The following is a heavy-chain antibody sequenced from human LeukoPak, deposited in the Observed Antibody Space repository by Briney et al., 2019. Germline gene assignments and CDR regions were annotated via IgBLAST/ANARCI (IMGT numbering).Heavy chain of an antibody. V-gene: IGHV4-4*07. J-gene: IGHJ4*02. CDR3: ARNVASGWYPYYFDT. Sequence: SETLSLTCTVSGGSISSYYWSWIRQPAGKGLEWIGRIYISGSTNYNPSLQSRVTMSVDTSKNQFSLNLSSVTAADTAVYYCARNVASGWYPYYFDTWGQGTLVTVSS. CDR2: IYISGST. D-gene: IGHD6-19*01. CDR1: GGSISSYY.